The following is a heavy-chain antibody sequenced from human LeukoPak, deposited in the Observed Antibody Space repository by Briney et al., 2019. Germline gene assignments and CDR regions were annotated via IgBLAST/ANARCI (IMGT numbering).Heavy chain of an antibody. Sequence: SETLSLTCAVSGDSIRSDRWNWIRQIPGKGLEWIGYIYHTATTNYNHSFRTRVTMSLDTSNNQFSLRLTSETAADTAVYYCARTPARSGWAYYFDYWGQGALVTVSS. V-gene: IGHV4-4*09. J-gene: IGHJ4*02. CDR3: ARTPARSGWAYYFDY. D-gene: IGHD6-19*01. CDR1: GDSIRSDR. CDR2: IYHTATT.